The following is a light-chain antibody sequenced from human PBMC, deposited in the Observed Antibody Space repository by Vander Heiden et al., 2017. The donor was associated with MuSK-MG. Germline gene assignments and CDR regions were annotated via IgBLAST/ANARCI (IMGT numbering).Light chain of an antibody. CDR1: QSVSSSY. J-gene: IGKJ2*03. CDR2: GAS. CDR3: QQYCRSPGSS. V-gene: IGKV3-20*01. Sequence: EIVLTQSPGTLSLSPGERDTLSCRASQSVSSSYLAWYQQKPGQAPRLLIYGASSRAIGIPDRFSRSGSGTDFTLTISRLEPEDFAVYYCQQYCRSPGSSFGQGIKLEIK.